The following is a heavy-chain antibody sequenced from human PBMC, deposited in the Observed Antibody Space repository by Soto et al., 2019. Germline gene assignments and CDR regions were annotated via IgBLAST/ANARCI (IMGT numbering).Heavy chain of an antibody. Sequence: SETLSLTCTVSGGSISDFYWSWIRQPPGKGLEWMGYIYYSGSTNYNPSLKSRVTISVDTSKNQFSLNLRSMSPADTAVYYCARVGGLAARTFDYWGPGTLVTVSS. V-gene: IGHV4-59*01. CDR1: GGSISDFY. CDR3: ARVGGLAARTFDY. D-gene: IGHD6-6*01. J-gene: IGHJ4*02. CDR2: IYYSGST.